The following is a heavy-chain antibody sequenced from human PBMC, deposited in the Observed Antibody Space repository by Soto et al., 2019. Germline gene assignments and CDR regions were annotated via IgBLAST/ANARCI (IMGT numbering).Heavy chain of an antibody. CDR3: ALRREEYYDTPFQH. D-gene: IGHD3-22*01. V-gene: IGHV1-69*01. J-gene: IGHJ1*01. CDR1: GGTFSSYA. Sequence: QVQLVQSGAEVKKPGSSVKVSCKAPGGTFSSYAISWVRQAPGQGLEWMGGIIPIFGTANYAQKIQGRVTITADESPSPAYMELSSLRSEDTAVYYCALRREEYYDTPFQHWGQGTLVTVSS. CDR2: IIPIFGTA.